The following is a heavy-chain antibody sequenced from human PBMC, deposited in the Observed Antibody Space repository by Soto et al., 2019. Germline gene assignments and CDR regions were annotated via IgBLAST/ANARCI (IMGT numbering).Heavy chain of an antibody. Sequence: QVQLEQSGAGVKKPGASVIVSCKASGYPFTSYHMHWVRQAPGQGLQWMGLINPNDGRTRYARQLECTVTMTRDASTTSILKELSSRIFEDTAFYYCARGREYSFGYTDFDAWGPGTLVTVSS. CDR2: INPNDGRT. V-gene: IGHV1-46*01. CDR3: ARGREYSFGYTDFDA. D-gene: IGHD5-18*01. CDR1: GYPFTSYH. J-gene: IGHJ5*02.